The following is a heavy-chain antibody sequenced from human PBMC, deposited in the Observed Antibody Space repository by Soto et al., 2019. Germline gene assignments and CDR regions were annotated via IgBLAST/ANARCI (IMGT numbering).Heavy chain of an antibody. CDR3: ARDELGYCTNGVCGDAFDI. D-gene: IGHD2-8*01. J-gene: IGHJ3*02. CDR1: GGSISSGGYY. Sequence: SETLSLTCTVSGGSISSGGYYRSWIRQHPGKGLEWIGYIYYSGSTYYNPSLKSRVTISVDTSKNQFSLKLSSVTAADTAVYYCARDELGYCTNGVCGDAFDIWGQGTMVTVSS. CDR2: IYYSGST. V-gene: IGHV4-31*03.